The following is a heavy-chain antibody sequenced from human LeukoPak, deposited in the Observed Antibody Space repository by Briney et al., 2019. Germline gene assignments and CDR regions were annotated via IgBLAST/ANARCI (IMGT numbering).Heavy chain of an antibody. V-gene: IGHV4-59*01. D-gene: IGHD4-23*01. CDR3: ARDLYSTVGLYYYGMDV. Sequence: SETLSLTCTVSGGSINNYYWSWIRQPPGKGLEWIGYISYSGSTNYNPSLMSRAAISVDTSKNRFSLKLRSVTAADTAVYSCARDLYSTVGLYYYGMDVWGQGTTVTVSS. J-gene: IGHJ6*02. CDR2: ISYSGST. CDR1: GGSINNYY.